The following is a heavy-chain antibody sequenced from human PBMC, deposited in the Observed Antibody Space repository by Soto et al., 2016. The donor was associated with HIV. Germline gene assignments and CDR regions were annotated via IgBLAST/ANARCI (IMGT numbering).Heavy chain of an antibody. D-gene: IGHD5-12*01. CDR2: ISSSSSYI. CDR1: GFTFSSYS. V-gene: IGHV3-21*01. Sequence: EVQLVESGGGLVKPGGSLRLSCAASGFTFSSYSMNWVRQAPGKGLEWVSSISSSSSYIYYADSVKGRFTISRDNAKNSLYLQMNSLRAEDTAVYYCARSGYNRDDYYYYYYMDVVGQRDHGHRLL. CDR3: ARSGYNRDDYYYYYYMDV. J-gene: IGHJ6*03.